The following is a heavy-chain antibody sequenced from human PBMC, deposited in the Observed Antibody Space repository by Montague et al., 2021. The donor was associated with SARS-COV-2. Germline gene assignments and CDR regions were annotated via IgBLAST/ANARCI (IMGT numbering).Heavy chain of an antibody. Sequence: SETLSLTCAVSGGALNSDPYYWVWLPQPTGMGLEWLASIRYSGYTYNHPSLRSRVTISVDPAKNQFSLKMSSVTAADTAVYFCARENFSFYGMDVWGQGTLVAVSS. CDR2: IRYSGYT. CDR3: ARENFSFYGMDV. V-gene: IGHV4-39*02. CDR1: GGALNSDPYY. J-gene: IGHJ6*01.